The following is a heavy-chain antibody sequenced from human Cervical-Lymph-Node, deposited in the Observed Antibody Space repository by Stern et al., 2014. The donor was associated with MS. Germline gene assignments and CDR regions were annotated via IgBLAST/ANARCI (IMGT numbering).Heavy chain of an antibody. J-gene: IGHJ1*01. CDR3: ANPLPYAN. V-gene: IGHV1-46*03. CDR1: GDSFASYP. CDR2: VNPTDGRT. Sequence: VQLVESGAEVKKPGASVKVSCKASGDSFASYPIHWLRQAPGQGPVWMGLVNPTDGRTTYAPTFKGRVTMTRDTSPRTFYMENSSLRPEDTAMYFCANPLPYANWGQGTRVTVSS. D-gene: IGHD4-17*01.